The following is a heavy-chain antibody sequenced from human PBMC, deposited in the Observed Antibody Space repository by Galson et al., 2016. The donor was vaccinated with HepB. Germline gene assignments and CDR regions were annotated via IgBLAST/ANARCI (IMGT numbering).Heavy chain of an antibody. V-gene: IGHV4-59*01. CDR3: ARASRGSAAGMITF. Sequence: EPLSLTCTVSGGSISTYYWSRIRQPPGKGLEWIGYIYYNGSPNYNPSLKSRVTISMDTPKNQFYLKLTSGAAADPAVFYFARASRGSAAGMITFWGQGTLFTVSS. D-gene: IGHD6-13*01. CDR2: IYYNGSP. J-gene: IGHJ4*02. CDR1: GGSISTYY.